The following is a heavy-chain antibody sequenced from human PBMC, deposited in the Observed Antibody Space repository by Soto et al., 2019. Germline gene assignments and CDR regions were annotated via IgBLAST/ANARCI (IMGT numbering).Heavy chain of an antibody. CDR3: AKEGGTLGTSASYGFDY. V-gene: IGHV3-30*03. CDR1: GFSFSSYG. J-gene: IGHJ4*02. Sequence: QVQLVESGGGVVQPGGSLRLSCAASGFSFSSYGIHWVRQAPGKGLEWVAVISNEGSIQYYADSVKGRFTISRDNSEXXXXXXXXXXXXXXXAVYYCAKEGGTLGTSASYGFDYWGQGSRVTVSS. D-gene: IGHD3-16*01. CDR2: ISNEGSIQ.